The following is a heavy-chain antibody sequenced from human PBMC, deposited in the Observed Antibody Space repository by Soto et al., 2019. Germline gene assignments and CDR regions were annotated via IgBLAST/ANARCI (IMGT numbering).Heavy chain of an antibody. CDR2: ISTTGDFI. Sequence: SLRLSCADSGFTFSSNSMHWIRQAPGKGLEWVSSISTTGDFISYAGSVRGRFSISRDNAKNSLYLQMLSLRVEDTAIYYCARGHDSVGAPGSIRVAYLDYWGHGTQVTVSS. J-gene: IGHJ4*01. CDR1: GFTFSSNS. V-gene: IGHV3-21*01. D-gene: IGHD2-2*02. CDR3: ARGHDSVGAPGSIRVAYLDY.